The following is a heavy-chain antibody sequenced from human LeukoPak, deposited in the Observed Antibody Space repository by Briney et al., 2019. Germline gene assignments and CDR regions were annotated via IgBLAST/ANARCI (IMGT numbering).Heavy chain of an antibody. V-gene: IGHV5-51*01. J-gene: IGHJ5*02. D-gene: IGHD3-10*01. CDR1: GSRXTXYW. Sequence: XKGXGSRXTXYWIGGGRQMPGKGLEGRGIIYPGDSDTIYSPSFPRHLTISADKSISTAYLQSSSLKASDTAMYYCARRTGYGSGSYYWFDPWGQGTLVTVSS. CDR3: ARRTGYGSGSYYWFDP. CDR2: IYPGDSDT.